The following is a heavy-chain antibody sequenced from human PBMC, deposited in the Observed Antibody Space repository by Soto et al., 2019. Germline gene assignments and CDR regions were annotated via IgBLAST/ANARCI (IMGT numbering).Heavy chain of an antibody. CDR2: IYYSGST. V-gene: IGHV4-31*03. J-gene: IGHJ6*02. D-gene: IGHD1-1*01. Sequence: PAETLSLTCTVSGGSISSGGYYWSWIRQHPGKGLEWIGYIYYSGSTYYNPSLKSRVTISVDTSKNQFSLKLSSVTAADTAVYYCARRYSYNGMDVWGQGTTVTVSS. CDR1: GGSISSGGYY. CDR3: ARRYSYNGMDV.